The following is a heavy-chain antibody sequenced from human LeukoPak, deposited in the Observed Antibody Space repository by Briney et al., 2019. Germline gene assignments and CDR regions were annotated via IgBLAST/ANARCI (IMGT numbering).Heavy chain of an antibody. Sequence: PSETLSLTCTVSGGSISSYYWSWIRQPPGKGLEWIGYIYYSGSTYYNPSLKSRVTISVDTSKNQFSLKLSSVTAADTAVYYCARYYGSGSYHFDYWGQGTLVTVSS. V-gene: IGHV4-59*06. CDR2: IYYSGST. CDR1: GGSISSYY. D-gene: IGHD3-10*01. CDR3: ARYYGSGSYHFDY. J-gene: IGHJ4*02.